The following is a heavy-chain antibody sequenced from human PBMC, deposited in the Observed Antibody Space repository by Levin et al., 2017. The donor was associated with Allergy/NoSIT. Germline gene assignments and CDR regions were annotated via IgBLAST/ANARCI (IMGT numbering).Heavy chain of an antibody. V-gene: IGHV3-23*01. Sequence: GGSLRLSCAASGFTFGTYAMTWVRQAPGKALEWVSTITGRADKTWHADSVKGRFTISRDNSKNTLDLQMNSLRAEDTATYYCAIAYGDYGPSPFDYWGQGTLVTVS. D-gene: IGHD4-17*01. CDR1: GFTFGTYA. CDR3: AIAYGDYGPSPFDY. CDR2: ITGRADKT. J-gene: IGHJ4*02.